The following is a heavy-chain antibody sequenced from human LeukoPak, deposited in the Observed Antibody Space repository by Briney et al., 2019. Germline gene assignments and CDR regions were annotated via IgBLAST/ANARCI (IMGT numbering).Heavy chain of an antibody. Sequence: GGSLRLSCAAPGFAFSDYWMTWVRQAPGKGLEWVAHINQDGSKEHYMDSVKARFTISRDNAKNSLSLQMNSLRAEDTAVYYCVRDGGVSGYDLLDYWGQGTLVTVSS. CDR3: VRDGGVSGYDLLDY. V-gene: IGHV3-7*01. D-gene: IGHD5-12*01. CDR1: GFAFSDYW. CDR2: INQDGSKE. J-gene: IGHJ4*02.